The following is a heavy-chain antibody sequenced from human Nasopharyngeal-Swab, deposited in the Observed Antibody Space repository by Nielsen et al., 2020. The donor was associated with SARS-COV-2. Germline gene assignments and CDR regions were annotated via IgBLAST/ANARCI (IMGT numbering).Heavy chain of an antibody. Sequence: GESLKISCAASGFTFSSYSLNWVRQAPGKGLEWVSYSSSGSSSIYYADSVKGRFTISRDNDKNSLYLQMNSLRAEDTAVYYCASPLIYYYDSSGYYGDDAFDIWGQGTMVTVSS. J-gene: IGHJ3*02. CDR3: ASPLIYYYDSSGYYGDDAFDI. CDR1: GFTFSSYS. D-gene: IGHD3-22*01. V-gene: IGHV3-48*04. CDR2: SSSGSSSI.